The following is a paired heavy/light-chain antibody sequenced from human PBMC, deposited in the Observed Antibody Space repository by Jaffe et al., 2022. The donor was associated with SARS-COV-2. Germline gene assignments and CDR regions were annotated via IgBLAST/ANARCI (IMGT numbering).Light chain of an antibody. CDR2: EVS. J-gene: IGLJ2*01. Sequence: QSALTQPASVSGSPGQSIAISCTATSTDVGDYNYVSWYQQHPGKAPKLLIYEVSNRPSGVSNRFSGSKSGNTASLTISGLQADDDADYYCSSFTTTNTVIFGGGTKLTVL. V-gene: IGLV2-14*01. CDR1: STDVGDYNY. CDR3: SSFTTTNTVI.
Heavy chain of an antibody. Sequence: DVQLLESGGDLVQPGGSLRLSCAASGFTFSSYAMSWVRQAPGKGPEWVSVISDSGSRTFYADSVKGRFTISRDNSKNTLYLQMNSLRAEDTALYYCAKDDRGHIVVAIRDWGHGTLVTVSS. J-gene: IGHJ4*01. CDR2: ISDSGSRT. D-gene: IGHD2-21*01. CDR1: GFTFSSYA. V-gene: IGHV3-23*01. CDR3: AKDDRGHIVVAIRD.